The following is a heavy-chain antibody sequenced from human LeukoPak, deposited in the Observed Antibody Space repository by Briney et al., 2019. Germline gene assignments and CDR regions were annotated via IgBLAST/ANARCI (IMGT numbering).Heavy chain of an antibody. J-gene: IGHJ4*02. CDR1: GGTFSSYA. CDR3: ARAESDYDILTGYFPFDY. V-gene: IGHV1-69*13. Sequence: ASVKVSCKASGGTFSSYAISWVRQAPGQGLEWMGGIIPIFGTANYAQKFQGRVTITAGESTSTAYMELSSLRSEDTAVYYCARAESDYDILTGYFPFDYWGQGTLVTVSS. CDR2: IIPIFGTA. D-gene: IGHD3-9*01.